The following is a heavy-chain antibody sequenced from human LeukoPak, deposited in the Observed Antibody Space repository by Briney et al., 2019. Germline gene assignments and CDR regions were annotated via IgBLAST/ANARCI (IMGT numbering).Heavy chain of an antibody. D-gene: IGHD2-2*02. CDR3: ASDALISAAVLFY. Sequence: SETLSLTCAVYGGSLTGYSWTWIRQPPGKGLEWIGEINHSGTTNYNPSLRSRVTISVNTSKNQFSLRLRSVTAADTAVYYCASDALISAAVLFYWGQGTLVTVSS. CDR2: INHSGTT. V-gene: IGHV4-34*01. J-gene: IGHJ4*02. CDR1: GGSLTGYS.